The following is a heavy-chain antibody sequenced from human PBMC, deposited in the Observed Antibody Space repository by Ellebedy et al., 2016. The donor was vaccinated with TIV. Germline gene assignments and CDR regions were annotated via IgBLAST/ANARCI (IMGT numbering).Heavy chain of an antibody. CDR1: GGSFSGYY. J-gene: IGHJ3*02. CDR3: ARSPVTLRWTKRAFDI. CDR2: IIHSGSP. D-gene: IGHD2-21*02. Sequence: SETLSLTCAVYGGSFSGYYWSWIRQPPEKGLEWIGEIIHSGSPNYNPSLKSRVTISVDTSKNQFSLKLSSVTAADTAVYYCARSPVTLRWTKRAFDIWGQGTMVTVSS. V-gene: IGHV4-34*12.